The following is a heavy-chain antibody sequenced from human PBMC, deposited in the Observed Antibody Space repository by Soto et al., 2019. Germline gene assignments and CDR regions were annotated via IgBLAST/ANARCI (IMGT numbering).Heavy chain of an antibody. J-gene: IGHJ4*02. Sequence: QLPLHESGPGLVKPSETLSLTCSLSGASITSTTYFLAWVRQPPGKGLEWVGSIYYGGKTHYNPSLTSRSTISVDRSRNQFSLQLSSVTAADTAVYYCAKNLPRTGRFDYWGQGTVVTVSS. CDR2: IYYGGKT. CDR3: AKNLPRTGRFDY. V-gene: IGHV4-39*01. CDR1: GASITSTTYF.